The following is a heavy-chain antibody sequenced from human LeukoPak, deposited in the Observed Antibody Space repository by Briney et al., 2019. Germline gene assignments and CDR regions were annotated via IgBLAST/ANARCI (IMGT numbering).Heavy chain of an antibody. CDR1: GFTLSSYA. CDR2: ISGGGGST. CDR3: AVTGYGSRSPNV. Sequence: GGSLRLSCAASGFTLSSYAMSWVRQGPGKGLEWVSAISGGGGSTYYADSVKGRFTISRDNSKNTLFLQMNSLRADDTAVYYCAVTGYGSRSPNVWGQGTMVTVSS. J-gene: IGHJ3*01. V-gene: IGHV3-23*01. D-gene: IGHD6-13*01.